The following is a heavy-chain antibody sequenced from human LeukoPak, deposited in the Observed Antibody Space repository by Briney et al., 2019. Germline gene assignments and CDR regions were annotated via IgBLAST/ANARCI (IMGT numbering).Heavy chain of an antibody. Sequence: QSGGSLRLSCAASGFTFSSYGMHWVRQAPGKGLEWVAFIRYDGSNKYYADSVKGRLTISRDNSKNTLYLQMNSLRAEDTAVYYCAKGGAAAAEGAFDIWGQGTMVTVSS. V-gene: IGHV3-30*02. CDR3: AKGGAAAAEGAFDI. D-gene: IGHD6-13*01. CDR1: GFTFSSYG. J-gene: IGHJ3*02. CDR2: IRYDGSNK.